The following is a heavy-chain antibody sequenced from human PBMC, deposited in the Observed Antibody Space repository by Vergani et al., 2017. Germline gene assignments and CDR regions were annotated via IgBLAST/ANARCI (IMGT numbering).Heavy chain of an antibody. CDR3: ARDRIMDV. Sequence: EVQLVESGGGLVQPGGSLRLSCAASGFTFSNYWMTWVRQAPGKGLDWVANMNQDGSEKCYVDSVRGRFAISRDNAKNSLYLQLNSLRAEDTAVYYCARDRIMDVWGKGTTVTVSS. CDR2: MNQDGSEK. CDR1: GFTFSNYW. D-gene: IGHD2/OR15-2a*01. V-gene: IGHV3-7*01. J-gene: IGHJ6*04.